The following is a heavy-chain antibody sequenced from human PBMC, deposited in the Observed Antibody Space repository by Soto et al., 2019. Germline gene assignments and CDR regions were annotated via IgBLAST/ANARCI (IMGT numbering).Heavy chain of an antibody. Sequence: PGGSLRLSCAASGFTFSSYAMSWVRQAPGKGLEWVSAISGSGGSTYYADSVKGRFTISRDNSKNTLYLQMNSLRAEDTAVYYCAKDGRVDPQWLVQILLAFDIWGQGTMVTVSS. CDR2: ISGSGGST. D-gene: IGHD6-19*01. CDR1: GFTFSSYA. J-gene: IGHJ3*02. CDR3: AKDGRVDPQWLVQILLAFDI. V-gene: IGHV3-23*01.